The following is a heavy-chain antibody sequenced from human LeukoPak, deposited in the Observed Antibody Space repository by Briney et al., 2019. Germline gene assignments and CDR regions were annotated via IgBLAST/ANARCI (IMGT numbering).Heavy chain of an antibody. CDR3: AKDYYYDSSGYFDY. Sequence: GGSLRLSCAASGFTFSNYAMSWVRQAPGKGLEWVSTISGSVGSTYYGDSVKGRFTISRDNAKNSLYLQMNSLRAEDTALYYCAKDYYYDSSGYFDYWGQGTLVTVSS. CDR2: ISGSVGST. J-gene: IGHJ4*02. CDR1: GFTFSNYA. V-gene: IGHV3-23*01. D-gene: IGHD3-22*01.